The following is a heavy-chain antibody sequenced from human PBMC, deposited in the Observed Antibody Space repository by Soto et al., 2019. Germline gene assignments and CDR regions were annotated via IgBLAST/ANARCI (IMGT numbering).Heavy chain of an antibody. CDR2: INAGNGHT. D-gene: IGHD2-21*02. CDR3: ARAVAVTADFDY. J-gene: IGHJ4*02. Sequence: ASVKVSCKASGYTFTDYAIHWVRQAPGQRLEWMGWINAGNGHTKYSQKFQGRVTITRDTSASTAYMELSSLRSEDTALYYCARAVAVTADFDYWGQGTLVTVSS. V-gene: IGHV1-3*01. CDR1: GYTFTDYA.